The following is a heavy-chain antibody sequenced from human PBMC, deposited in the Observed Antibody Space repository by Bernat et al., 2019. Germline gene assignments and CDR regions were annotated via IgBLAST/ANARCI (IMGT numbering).Heavy chain of an antibody. J-gene: IGHJ4*02. CDR1: GFTFSSYW. D-gene: IGHD2-21*02. V-gene: IGHV3-7*01. CDR3: ARDFCGGDCSVNPPDNY. Sequence: EVQLVESGGGLVQPGGSLRLSCAASGFTFSSYWMSWVRQAPGKGLVWVANIKQDGSEKYYVDSVKGRFTISRDNAKNSLYLQMNSLRAEDTAVYYCARDFCGGDCSVNPPDNYWGQGTLVTVSS. CDR2: IKQDGSEK.